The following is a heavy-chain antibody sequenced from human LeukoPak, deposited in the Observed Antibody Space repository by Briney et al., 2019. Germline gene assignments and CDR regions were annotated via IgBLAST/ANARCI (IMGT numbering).Heavy chain of an antibody. CDR3: ARDLVTVTKGFDI. V-gene: IGHV4-59*11. J-gene: IGHJ3*02. CDR1: ADSFSSHY. Sequence: SETLSLTCAVSADSFSSHYWTWIRQPPGKGLEWIGYISYIGYTNYNPSLKSRVTISIDRSKNQFSLKLSSVTAADTAVYYCARDLVTVTKGFDIWGQGTMVSVSS. CDR2: ISYIGYT. D-gene: IGHD4-17*01.